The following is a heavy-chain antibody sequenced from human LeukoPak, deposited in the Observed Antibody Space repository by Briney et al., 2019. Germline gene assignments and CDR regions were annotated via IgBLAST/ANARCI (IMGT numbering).Heavy chain of an antibody. CDR3: ATSVDYNFDY. CDR2: ISYDGSNK. D-gene: IGHD3-16*01. Sequence: PAGSLSLSCAASGFTFSSFGMHCVRQAPGKGLEWVAVISYDGSNKYYADSVKGRFTISRDNSKNTLYLQMNSLRAEDTAVYYCATSVDYNFDYWGQGALVTVSS. V-gene: IGHV3-30*03. J-gene: IGHJ4*02. CDR1: GFTFSSFG.